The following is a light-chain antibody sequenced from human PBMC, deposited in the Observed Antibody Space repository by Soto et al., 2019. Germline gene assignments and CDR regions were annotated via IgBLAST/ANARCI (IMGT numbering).Light chain of an antibody. CDR3: HVWDSSSEHV. CDR1: NIGSKS. Sequence: SYDLTQPPSGSVAAGQTDSITCGGNNIGSKSVHWYQQKPGQAPVLVVDDDSDRPSGIPERFSGSNSGNTATLTISRVEAGDEADYFCHVWDSSSEHVFGTGTKVTVL. V-gene: IGLV3-21*02. J-gene: IGLJ1*01. CDR2: DDS.